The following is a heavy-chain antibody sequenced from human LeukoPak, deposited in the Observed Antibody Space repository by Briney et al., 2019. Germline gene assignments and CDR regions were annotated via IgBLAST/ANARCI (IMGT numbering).Heavy chain of an antibody. V-gene: IGHV5-51*01. J-gene: IGHJ3*01. CDR1: GYKFNAYW. CDR2: IYPDESDT. CDR3: ARPNITSYYDSRGYDAFDV. Sequence: GASLQISCQGAGYKFNAYWIAWVRPRPGKGVEWMGIIYPDESDTRYSPSFQGQGTISADKTVSIAYLQWSSLKASDTAMYYCARPNITSYYDSRGYDAFDVWGQGTMVIVSS. D-gene: IGHD3-22*01.